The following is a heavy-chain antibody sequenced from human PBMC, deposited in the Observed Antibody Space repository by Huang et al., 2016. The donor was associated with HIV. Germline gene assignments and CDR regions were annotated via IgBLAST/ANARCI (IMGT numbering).Heavy chain of an antibody. J-gene: IGHJ4*02. D-gene: IGHD3-22*01. V-gene: IGHV1-69*01. CDR2: ILPSFGTA. CDR1: GGTFSSYA. Sequence: QVQLVQSGAEVKKPGSSVKVSCKASGGTFSSYAISWVRQAPGQGLEGMGGILPSFGTANYAQKFQGRVTITADESTSTAYMELSSLRSEDTAVYYCARVESRRYYDSSGYYYWGQGTLVTVSS. CDR3: ARVESRRYYDSSGYYY.